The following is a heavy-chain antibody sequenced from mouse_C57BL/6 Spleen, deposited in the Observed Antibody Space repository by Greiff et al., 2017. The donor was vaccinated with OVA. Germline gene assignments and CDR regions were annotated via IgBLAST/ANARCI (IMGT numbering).Heavy chain of an antibody. CDR2: INPNNGGT. J-gene: IGHJ2*01. V-gene: IGHV1-22*01. CDR1: GYTFTDYN. CDR3: AREDYYGSSHYFDY. D-gene: IGHD1-1*01. Sequence: VQLKQSGPELVKPGASVKMSCKASGYTFTDYNMHWVKQSHGKSLEWIGYINPNNGGTSYNQKFKGKATLTVNKSSSTAYMELRSLTSEDSAVYYCAREDYYGSSHYFDYWGQGTTLTVSS.